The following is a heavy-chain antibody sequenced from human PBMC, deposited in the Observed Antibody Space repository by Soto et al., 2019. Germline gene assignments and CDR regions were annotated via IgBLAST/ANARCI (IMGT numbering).Heavy chain of an antibody. Sequence: GASVKVSCKASGYTFTGYYMHWVRQAPGQGLEWMGWINPNSGGTNYAQKFQGWVTMTRDTSISTAYMELSRLRSDDTAVYYCARDTAVAGKYYYYGVDVWGQGTTVTVSS. CDR1: GYTFTGYY. J-gene: IGHJ6*02. D-gene: IGHD6-19*01. CDR2: INPNSGGT. V-gene: IGHV1-2*04. CDR3: ARDTAVAGKYYYYGVDV.